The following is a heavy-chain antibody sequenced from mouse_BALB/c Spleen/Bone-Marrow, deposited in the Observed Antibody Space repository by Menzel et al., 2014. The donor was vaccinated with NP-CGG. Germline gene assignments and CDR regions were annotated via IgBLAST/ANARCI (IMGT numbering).Heavy chain of an antibody. CDR3: AREGYASTAWFAY. CDR2: INTYSGNT. V-gene: IGHV1-67*01. J-gene: IGHJ3*01. Sequence: QVQLQQSGPELVRPGVSVKISCKGSGYTFTGYAMHWVKQSHAKSLEWIGVINTYSGNTNYNQNFKGKATMTVDKSSSTAFMELTRLTYEDSAIYYCAREGYASTAWFAYWGQGTLVTVSA. D-gene: IGHD1-1*01. CDR1: GYTFTGYA.